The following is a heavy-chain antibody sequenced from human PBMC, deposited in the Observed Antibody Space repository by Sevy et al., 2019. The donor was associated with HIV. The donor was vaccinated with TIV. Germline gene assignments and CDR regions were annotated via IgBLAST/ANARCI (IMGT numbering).Heavy chain of an antibody. D-gene: IGHD6-13*01. CDR3: TRWKAAQSIFDY. Sequence: GGSLRLSCTASGFTFGDYCMSWVRQAPGKGLEWVAFLKSDVNGGTIDHAASVRGRFVISRDDSKTIAYLQMNDLKTEVKGVYYCTRWKAAQSIFDYWGQGALVTVSS. V-gene: IGHV3-49*04. CDR2: LKSDVNGGTI. CDR1: GFTFGDYC. J-gene: IGHJ4*02.